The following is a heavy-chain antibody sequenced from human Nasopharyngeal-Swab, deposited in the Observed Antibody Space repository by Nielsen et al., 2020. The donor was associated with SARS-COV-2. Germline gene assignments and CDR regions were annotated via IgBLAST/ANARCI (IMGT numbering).Heavy chain of an antibody. J-gene: IGHJ3*02. CDR2: ISSSGSTI. D-gene: IGHD3-22*01. CDR1: GFTFSSYE. V-gene: IGHV3-48*03. CDR3: AREGENDSSGYFSDAFDI. Sequence: GGSLRLSCAASGFTFSSYEMNWVCQAPGKGLEWVSYISSSGSTIYYADSVKGRFTISRDNAKNSLYLQMNSLRAEDTAVYYCAREGENDSSGYFSDAFDIWGQGTMVTVSS.